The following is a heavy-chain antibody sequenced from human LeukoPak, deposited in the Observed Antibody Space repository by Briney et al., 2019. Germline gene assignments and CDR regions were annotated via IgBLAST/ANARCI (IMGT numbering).Heavy chain of an antibody. CDR1: GFTFSSYA. CDR2: ISGSGGSA. D-gene: IGHD6-19*01. CDR3: ARDTSSGWSYYFDY. V-gene: IGHV3-23*01. Sequence: PGGSLRLSCAASGFTFSSYAMSWVRQAPGKGLEWVSAISGSGGSAYYADSVKGRFTISRDNSKNTLYLQMNSLRPDDTALYYCARDTSSGWSYYFDYWGQGTLVTVPS. J-gene: IGHJ4*02.